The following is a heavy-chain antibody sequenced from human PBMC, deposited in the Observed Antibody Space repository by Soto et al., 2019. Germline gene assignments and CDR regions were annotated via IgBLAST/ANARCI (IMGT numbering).Heavy chain of an antibody. Sequence: PGESLKISCKGSGYSFTSYWISWVRQMPGKGLEWMGRIDPSDSYTNYSPSFQGHVTISADKSISTAYLQWSSLKASDTAMYYCAREEYSSSPQCTSFDPWGEGTLVTIS. V-gene: IGHV5-10-1*01. J-gene: IGHJ5*02. CDR3: AREEYSSSPQCTSFDP. CDR1: GYSFTSYW. CDR2: IDPSDSYT. D-gene: IGHD6-6*01.